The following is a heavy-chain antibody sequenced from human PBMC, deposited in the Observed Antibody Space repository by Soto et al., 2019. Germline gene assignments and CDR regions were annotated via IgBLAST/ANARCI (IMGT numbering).Heavy chain of an antibody. CDR2: ISSSSSTI. V-gene: IGHV3-48*01. J-gene: IGHJ4*02. Sequence: ESGGGLVQPGGSLRLSCAASGFTFSSYSMNWVRQAPGKGLEWVSYISSSSSTIYYADSVKGRFTISRDNAKNSLYLQMNSLRAEDTAVYYCARARGLFDYWGQGTLVTVSS. CDR3: ARARGLFDY. CDR1: GFTFSSYS.